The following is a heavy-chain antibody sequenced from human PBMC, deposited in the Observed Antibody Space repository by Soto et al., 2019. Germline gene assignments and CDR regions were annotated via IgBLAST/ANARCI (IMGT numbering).Heavy chain of an antibody. D-gene: IGHD2-8*01. CDR3: AKGSWLMGLQCTLDY. V-gene: IGHV3-30*18. Sequence: QVQLVESGGGVVQPGRSLRLSCAASGFTFSSYGIHWVRQAPGKGLEWVAVISYDGSNKYYADSVKGRFTISRDNSKNTLYLQMTSLRAEDTAVYYCAKGSWLMGLQCTLDYWGQGTLVTVSS. CDR1: GFTFSSYG. J-gene: IGHJ4*02. CDR2: ISYDGSNK.